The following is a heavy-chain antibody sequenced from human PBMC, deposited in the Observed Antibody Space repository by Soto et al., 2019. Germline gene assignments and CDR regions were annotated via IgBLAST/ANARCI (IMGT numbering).Heavy chain of an antibody. CDR2: IGTAGDT. V-gene: IGHV3-13*04. CDR1: GFTFSSYD. Sequence: GGSLRLSCAASGFTFSSYDMHWVRQATGKGLEWVSAIGTAGDTYYPGSVKGRFTISRENAKNSLYLQMNSLRAGDTAVYYCARGSFRGSYYNWFDPWGQGTLVTVSS. J-gene: IGHJ5*02. D-gene: IGHD1-26*01. CDR3: ARGSFRGSYYNWFDP.